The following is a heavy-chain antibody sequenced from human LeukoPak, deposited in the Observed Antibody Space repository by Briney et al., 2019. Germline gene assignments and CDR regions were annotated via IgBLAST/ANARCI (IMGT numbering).Heavy chain of an antibody. J-gene: IGHJ5*02. CDR3: ARHAHGEYGDYLNWFDP. CDR1: DAAITSSSYY. V-gene: IGHV4-39*01. D-gene: IGHD4-17*01. CDR2: IYYSGST. Sequence: PSETLSPTCTVPDAAITSSSYYWCWIRQPPGKGLEWIGSIYYSGSTYYNPSLKSRVTISVDTSTNQFSLKLTSVTAADTAVYSCARHAHGEYGDYLNWFDPWGQGTLVTVSS.